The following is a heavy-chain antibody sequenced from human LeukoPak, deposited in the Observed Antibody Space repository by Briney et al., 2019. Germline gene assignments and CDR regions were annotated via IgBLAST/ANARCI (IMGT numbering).Heavy chain of an antibody. CDR1: GYTFTDNY. J-gene: IGHJ4*02. CDR3: ARVKKLMPEFEF. Sequence: ASVKLSCTSSGYTFTDNYIHWVRHAPGPGLELMWWVNPNSGATKYAQKFQGRVSMTRDTSISTAYMDLTKLRPDDTTIFYCARVKKLMPEFEFWGQGTLVTVSS. V-gene: IGHV1-2*02. CDR2: VNPNSGAT. D-gene: IGHD2-2*01.